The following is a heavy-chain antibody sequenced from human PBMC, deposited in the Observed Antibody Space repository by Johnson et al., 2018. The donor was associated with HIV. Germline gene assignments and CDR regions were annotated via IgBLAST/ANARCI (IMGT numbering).Heavy chain of an antibody. CDR2: TSSTGRTI. CDR3: ACRRAFDI. V-gene: IGHV3-11*04. J-gene: IGHJ3*02. Sequence: VQLVESGGGLVKPGGSLRLSCAASGFTFSDYYMSWIRQAPGTGREWVSYTSSTGRTIYYADTVNGRFTISRDNAKNSLFQQMNSLRAEDTAVYYCACRRAFDIWGQGTMVTVSS. CDR1: GFTFSDYY.